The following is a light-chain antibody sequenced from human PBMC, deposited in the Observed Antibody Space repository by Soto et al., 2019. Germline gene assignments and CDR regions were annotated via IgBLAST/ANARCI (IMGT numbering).Light chain of an antibody. CDR3: QRANDSPLA. J-gene: IGKJ4*02. Sequence: DIQMTQSPSSVSASVGDRVSITCRASQTVYRWVAWYQQKPGRAPNLLIYDVSNLHNGVPSRFSGSGSGTEFTLTISSLQPEDSATYFCQRANDSPLAFGGGTRVEVK. CDR1: QTVYRW. V-gene: IGKV1-12*01. CDR2: DVS.